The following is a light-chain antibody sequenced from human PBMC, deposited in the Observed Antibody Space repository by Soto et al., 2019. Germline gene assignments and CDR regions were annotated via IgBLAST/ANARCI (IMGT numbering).Light chain of an antibody. CDR2: GAS. J-gene: IGKJ4*01. Sequence: DIQMTQSPSSLSASVGDRVTITCRASQGISNYLAWYQKKPGKVPQLLIYGASTLQSGVPSRFSGSGSGTDFTLTINSLQPEDVATYYCQKYNSAPPNTFGGGTKVEIK. CDR3: QKYNSAPPNT. V-gene: IGKV1-27*01. CDR1: QGISNY.